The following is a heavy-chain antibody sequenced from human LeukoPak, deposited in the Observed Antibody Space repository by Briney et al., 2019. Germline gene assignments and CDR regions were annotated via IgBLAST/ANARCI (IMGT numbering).Heavy chain of an antibody. D-gene: IGHD3-10*01. J-gene: IGHJ4*02. CDR2: MNPNSGNT. Sequence: ASVKVSCKASGYTFTSYDINWVQQATGQGLEWMGWMNPNSGNTGYAQKFQGRVTMTRNTSISTAYMELSSLRSEDTAVYYCARGKWTMVRGVIITPFGYWGQGTLVTVSS. CDR1: GYTFTSYD. V-gene: IGHV1-8*01. CDR3: ARGKWTMVRGVIITPFGY.